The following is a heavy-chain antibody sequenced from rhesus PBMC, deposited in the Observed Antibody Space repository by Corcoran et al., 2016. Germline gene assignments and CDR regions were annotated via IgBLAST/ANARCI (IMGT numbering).Heavy chain of an antibody. V-gene: IGHV3S5*01. CDR2: ISNGGGST. Sequence: EVQLVESGGGLVQPGGSLRLSCAASGFTFSSYGMSWVRQAPGKGLEWVSYISNGGGSTYYADPVKGRFTISRDNSKNTLSLQMNSLRAEDTAVYYCAKDRDAFDFWGQGLRVTVSS. J-gene: IGHJ3*01. CDR3: AKDRDAFDF. CDR1: GFTFSSYG.